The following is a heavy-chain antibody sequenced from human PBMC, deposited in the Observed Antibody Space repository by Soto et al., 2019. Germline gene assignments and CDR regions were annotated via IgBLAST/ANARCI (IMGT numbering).Heavy chain of an antibody. D-gene: IGHD7-27*01. CDR3: ARDPKTSGGQHWAFNYFDS. V-gene: IGHV3-30-3*01. CDR2: ISYDGTNK. CDR1: VFSFSISP. Sequence: PGGSLRLACAASVFSFSISPMHWVRQAPGKGPDWVALISYDGTNKFYADSVKGRFTISRDNSKSTLYLQVDSLRPEDAAVYYCARDPKTSGGQHWAFNYFDSWGQGTMVTVSS. J-gene: IGHJ4*02.